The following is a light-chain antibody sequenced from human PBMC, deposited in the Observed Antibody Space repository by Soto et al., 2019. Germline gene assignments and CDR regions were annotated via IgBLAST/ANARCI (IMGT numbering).Light chain of an antibody. CDR1: SSDVGAYNY. CDR2: EVT. J-gene: IGLJ3*02. CDR3: SSFESSNTWV. Sequence: QSALTQPPSASGSPGQSVTISCTGTSSDVGAYNYVSWYQQHAGKAPKLVIYEVTKRPSGVPDRFSGSKSANTASLTVSGLQAEDEDDYYCSSFESSNTWVFGGGTKLTVL. V-gene: IGLV2-8*01.